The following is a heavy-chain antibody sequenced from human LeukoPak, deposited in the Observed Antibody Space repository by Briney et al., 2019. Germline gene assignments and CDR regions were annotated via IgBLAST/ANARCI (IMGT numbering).Heavy chain of an antibody. CDR1: GFTFSSYA. Sequence: GGSLRLSCVASGFTFSSYAMSWVRQAPGKGLEWVSAISGSGGSTYYADSVKGRFTISRDNSKNTLYLQMNSLRAEDTAVYYCAKDGGYCSSTSCCVEPYYYYGMDVWGQGTTVTVSS. D-gene: IGHD2-2*01. V-gene: IGHV3-23*01. J-gene: IGHJ6*02. CDR2: ISGSGGST. CDR3: AKDGGYCSSTSCCVEPYYYYGMDV.